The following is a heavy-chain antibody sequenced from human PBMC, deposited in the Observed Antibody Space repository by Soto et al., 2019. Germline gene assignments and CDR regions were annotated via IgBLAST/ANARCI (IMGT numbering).Heavy chain of an antibody. J-gene: IGHJ4*02. CDR2: ISYDGKNK. D-gene: IGHD3-9*01. CDR3: ARTSIFMYYFDY. V-gene: IGHV3-30*04. CDR1: GFTFNNHA. Sequence: VGSLRLSCAASGFTFNNHAMHWVRQAPGKGLEWVAVISYDGKNKYYADSVKGRFTISRDNSKNMLFLQMNNLRVEDTAVFYCARTSIFMYYFDYWGQGALVTVSS.